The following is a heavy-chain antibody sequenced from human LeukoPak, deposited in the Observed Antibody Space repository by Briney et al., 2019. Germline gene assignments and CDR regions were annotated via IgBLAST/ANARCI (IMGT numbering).Heavy chain of an antibody. J-gene: IGHJ5*02. Sequence: SQTLSLTCAISGDSVSSNSAAWNWIRQSPSRGLEWLGRTYYRSKWYNDYAVSVKSRITINPDTSKNQFSLQLNSVTPEDTAVYYCARGGRIGYGDYGDWFDPWGQGTLVTVSS. V-gene: IGHV6-1*01. D-gene: IGHD4-17*01. CDR1: GDSVSSNSAA. CDR2: TYYRSKWYN. CDR3: ARGGRIGYGDYGDWFDP.